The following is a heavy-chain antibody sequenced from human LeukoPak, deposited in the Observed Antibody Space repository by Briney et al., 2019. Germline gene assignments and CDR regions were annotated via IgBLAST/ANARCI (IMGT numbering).Heavy chain of an antibody. CDR3: ARDARLHYYFDY. V-gene: IGHV4-4*07. CDR2: FYTSGST. J-gene: IGHJ4*02. CDR1: GGPISSYY. Sequence: SSETLSLTCTVSGGPISSYYWSWIRQPAGKRLEWIGRFYTSGSTHYNPSLKSRVTMSIDTSKNQFSLKLSSVTAADTAVYYCARDARLHYYFDYWGQGTLVTVSS. D-gene: IGHD6-25*01.